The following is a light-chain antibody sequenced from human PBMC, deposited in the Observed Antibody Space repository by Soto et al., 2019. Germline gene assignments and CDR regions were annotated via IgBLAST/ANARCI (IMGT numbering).Light chain of an antibody. CDR1: QSVSSY. CDR2: GAS. J-gene: IGKJ1*01. Sequence: EIVLTQSPGTLSLSPGERATLSCRASQSVSSYLAWYQQKPGQAPRLLIYGASSRATGIPDRFSGSGSGTDFTLTISRLEPEDFAVYYCHQYRTSPWTFGQGTKVEIK. CDR3: HQYRTSPWT. V-gene: IGKV3-20*01.